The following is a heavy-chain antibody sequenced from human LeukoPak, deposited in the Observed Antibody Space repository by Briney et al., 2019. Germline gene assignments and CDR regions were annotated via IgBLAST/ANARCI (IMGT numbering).Heavy chain of an antibody. CDR1: GYTFTGYY. D-gene: IGHD5-18*01. CDR2: INPNSGGT. Sequence: ASVKVSCKASGYTFTGYYIHWVRQAPGQGLEWMGWINPNSGGTNYAQKFQGRVTMTRDTSISTAYMELSSLRSEDTAVYYCARGVVGIGRGILGLGYWGQGTLVTVSS. V-gene: IGHV1-2*02. J-gene: IGHJ4*02. CDR3: ARGVVGIGRGILGLGY.